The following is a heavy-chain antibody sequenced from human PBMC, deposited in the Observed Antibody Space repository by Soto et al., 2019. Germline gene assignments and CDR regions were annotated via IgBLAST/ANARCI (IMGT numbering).Heavy chain of an antibody. V-gene: IGHV1-2*02. J-gene: IGHJ6*02. D-gene: IGHD2-2*01. CDR2: INPNSGGT. Sequence: ASVKVSCKASGYTFTSYGISWVRQAPGQGLEWMGWINPNSGGTNYAQKFQGRVTMTRDTSISTAYMELSRLRSDDTAVYYCARDGSRGIVVVPAQDYGMDVWGQGTTVTVSS. CDR3: ARDGSRGIVVVPAQDYGMDV. CDR1: GYTFTSYG.